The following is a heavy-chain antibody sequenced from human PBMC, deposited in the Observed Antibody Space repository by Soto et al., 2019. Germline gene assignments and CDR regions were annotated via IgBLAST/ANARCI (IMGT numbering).Heavy chain of an antibody. D-gene: IGHD3-10*01. V-gene: IGHV4-34*01. CDR1: GGSFSGYY. CDR3: ASSYGSGKGRWFDP. CDR2: INHSGST. J-gene: IGHJ5*02. Sequence: SETLSLTCAVYGGSFSGYYWSWIRQPPGKGLEWIGEINHSGSTNYNPSLKSRVTISVDTSKNQFSLKLSSVTAADTAVYYCASSYGSGKGRWFDPWGQGTLVTVSS.